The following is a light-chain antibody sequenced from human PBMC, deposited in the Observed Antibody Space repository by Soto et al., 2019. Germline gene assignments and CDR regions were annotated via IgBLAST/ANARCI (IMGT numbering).Light chain of an antibody. CDR2: DDS. CDR1: NIGSKS. V-gene: IGLV3-21*02. CDR3: QVWDRGSDHYV. Sequence: SYELTQPPSVSVAPGQAARIACGGNNIGSKSVHWYQQKPGQAPVMVVYDDSDRPSGLPERFSGSNSGGTATLTISGVEPGDEADCYCQVWDRGSDHYVFGSGTKVTVL. J-gene: IGLJ1*01.